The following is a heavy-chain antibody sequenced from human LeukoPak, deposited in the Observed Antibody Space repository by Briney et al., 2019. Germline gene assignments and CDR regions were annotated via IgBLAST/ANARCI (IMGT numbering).Heavy chain of an antibody. CDR2: IYSGGST. D-gene: IGHD6-13*01. CDR1: GFTVSSNY. J-gene: IGHJ4*02. CDR3: ARGGGSSWPRAYFDY. Sequence: GGSLRLSCAASGFTVSSNYMSWVRQAPGKGLEWVSVIYSGGSTYYADSVKGRFTISRDDSKNTLYLQMNSLRAEDTAVYYCARGGGSSWPRAYFDYWGQGTLVTVSS. V-gene: IGHV3-66*02.